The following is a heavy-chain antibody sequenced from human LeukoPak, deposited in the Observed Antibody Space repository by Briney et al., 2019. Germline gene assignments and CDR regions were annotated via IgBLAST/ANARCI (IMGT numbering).Heavy chain of an antibody. CDR1: GYTFTSYG. D-gene: IGHD6-13*01. CDR3: ARVGDSSSWYYMDV. Sequence: ASVKVSCKASGYTFTSYGIGWVRQAPGQGLEWMGWISAYNGNTNYAQKLQGRVTMTTDTSTSTAYMELRSLRSDDTAVYYCARVGDSSSWYYMDVWGKGTTVTVSS. V-gene: IGHV1-18*01. CDR2: ISAYNGNT. J-gene: IGHJ6*03.